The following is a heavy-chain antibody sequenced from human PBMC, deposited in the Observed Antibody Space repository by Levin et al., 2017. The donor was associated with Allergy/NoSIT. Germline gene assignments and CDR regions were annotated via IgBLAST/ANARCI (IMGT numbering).Heavy chain of an antibody. CDR3: AKWHCSGGNCYSGVAYFDY. CDR1: GFTFSSYG. CDR2: ISFDGSNP. D-gene: IGHD2-15*01. J-gene: IGHJ4*02. Sequence: GGSLRLSCAASGFTFSSYGMHWVRQAPGKGLKWVAVISFDGSNPYYADSVKGRFTISRDSSKNTLYLQMNSLRAEDTAVYFCAKWHCSGGNCYSGVAYFDYWGQGTLVTVSS. V-gene: IGHV3-30*18.